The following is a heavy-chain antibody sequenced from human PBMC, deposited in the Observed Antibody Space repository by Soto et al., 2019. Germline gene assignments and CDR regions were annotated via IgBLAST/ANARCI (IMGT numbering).Heavy chain of an antibody. CDR1: GFTFDDYA. V-gene: IGHV3-9*01. CDR3: AKDIDESYGMDV. J-gene: IGHJ6*02. Sequence: EVQLVESGGGLVQPGRSLRLSCAASGFTFDDYAMHWVRQAPGKGLEWVSGISWNSGSIGYADSVKGRFTISRDNAKNSLYLQMNSLRAEDTALYYCAKDIDESYGMDVWRQGTTVTVSS. CDR2: ISWNSGSI.